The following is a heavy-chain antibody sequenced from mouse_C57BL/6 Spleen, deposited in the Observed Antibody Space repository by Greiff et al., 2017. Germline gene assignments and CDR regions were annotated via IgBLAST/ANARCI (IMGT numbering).Heavy chain of an antibody. D-gene: IGHD2-1*01. Sequence: VQLQQSGPELVKPGASVKISCKASGYTFTDYYMNWVKQSHGKSLEWIGDINPNNGGTSYNQKFKGKATLTVDKSSSTAYMELRSLTSEDSAVYYCARRYYGNYHFAYWGQGTLVTVSA. CDR1: GYTFTDYY. CDR2: INPNNGGT. J-gene: IGHJ3*01. V-gene: IGHV1-26*01. CDR3: ARRYYGNYHFAY.